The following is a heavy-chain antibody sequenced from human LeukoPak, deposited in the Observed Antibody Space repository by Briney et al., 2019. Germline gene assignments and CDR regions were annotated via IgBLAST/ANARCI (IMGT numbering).Heavy chain of an antibody. D-gene: IGHD3-10*01. Sequence: SETLSLTCTVSGGSISSSSYYWGWIRQPPGKGLEWIGSIYYSGSTYYNPSLKSRVTISVDTTKNQFSLKLSSVTAADTAVYYCARHGAGPYGSGSYYSSRFDPWGQGTLVTVSS. J-gene: IGHJ5*02. V-gene: IGHV4-39*01. CDR1: GGSISSSSYY. CDR2: IYYSGST. CDR3: ARHGAGPYGSGSYYSSRFDP.